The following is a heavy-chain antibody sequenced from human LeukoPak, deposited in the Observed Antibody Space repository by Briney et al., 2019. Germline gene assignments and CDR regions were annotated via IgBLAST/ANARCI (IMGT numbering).Heavy chain of an antibody. J-gene: IGHJ5*02. Sequence: SVKVSCKASGGTFKSYAITWVRQAPGQGLEWMGGIIPMFAPARYAQNFQGRVTITTDESTSTAYMELSSLKSEDTAIYYCARGAHSGSYSSWFHPWGQGTLVTVSS. V-gene: IGHV1-69*05. CDR1: GGTFKSYA. CDR3: ARGAHSGSYSSWFHP. CDR2: IIPMFAPA. D-gene: IGHD3-10*01.